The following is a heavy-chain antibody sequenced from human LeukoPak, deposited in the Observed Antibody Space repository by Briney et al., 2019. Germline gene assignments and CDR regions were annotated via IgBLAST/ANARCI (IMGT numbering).Heavy chain of an antibody. Sequence: SETLSLTCTVSGYSISSGYFWGWIRQPPGKGLEWIGSFFHSGTTYYNPSLKSRVTISVDTSKNQFSLKLSSVTAADTAVYYCARGQDYGDYVRGVLWFDPWGQGTLVTVSS. J-gene: IGHJ5*02. CDR3: ARGQDYGDYVRGVLWFDP. V-gene: IGHV4-38-2*02. CDR2: FFHSGTT. D-gene: IGHD4-17*01. CDR1: GYSISSGYF.